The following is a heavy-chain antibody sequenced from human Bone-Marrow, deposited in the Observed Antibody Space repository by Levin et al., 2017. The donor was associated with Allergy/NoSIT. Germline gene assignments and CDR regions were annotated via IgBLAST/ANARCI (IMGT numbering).Heavy chain of an antibody. Sequence: SCAASGFTFSSYAMHWVRQAPGKGLEWVAVISYDGSNKYYADSVKGRFTISRDNSKNTLYLQMNSLRAEDTAVYYCAREDMVRGVAFDIWGQGTMVTVSS. D-gene: IGHD3-10*01. CDR2: ISYDGSNK. CDR1: GFTFSSYA. J-gene: IGHJ3*02. V-gene: IGHV3-30-3*01. CDR3: AREDMVRGVAFDI.